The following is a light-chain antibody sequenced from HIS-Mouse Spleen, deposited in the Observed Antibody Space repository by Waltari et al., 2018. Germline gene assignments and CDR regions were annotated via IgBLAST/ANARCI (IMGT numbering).Light chain of an antibody. CDR2: DAS. J-gene: IGKJ4*01. V-gene: IGKV1-13*02. CDR1: QGISSA. Sequence: AIQLTQSPSSLSASVGASVTLTCRASQGISSALAWYQKKPGKAPKLLIYDASSLESGVPSRFSGSGSGTDFTLTISSLQPEDFATYYCQQFNSYPALTFGGGTKVEIK. CDR3: QQFNSYPALT.